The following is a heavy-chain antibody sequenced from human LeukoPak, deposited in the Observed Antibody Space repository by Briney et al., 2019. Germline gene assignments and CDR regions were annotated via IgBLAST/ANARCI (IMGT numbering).Heavy chain of an antibody. D-gene: IGHD3-22*01. Sequence: ASVKVSCKVSGYTLTELSMHWVRQTPGKGLEWMGGFDPEDGDTIYAQKFQGRVTMTEDTSTDTAYMELSSLRSEDTAVYYCATATYYYDSSGYFGAFDIWGQGTMVTVSS. CDR1: GYTLTELS. CDR3: ATATYYYDSSGYFGAFDI. J-gene: IGHJ3*02. V-gene: IGHV1-24*01. CDR2: FDPEDGDT.